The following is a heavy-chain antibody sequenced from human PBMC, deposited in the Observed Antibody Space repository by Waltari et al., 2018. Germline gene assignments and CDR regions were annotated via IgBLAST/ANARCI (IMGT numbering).Heavy chain of an antibody. J-gene: IGHJ4*02. CDR3: TTVWLLRSY. CDR2: SKSKTGGGTT. CDR1: GFTFSNAW. V-gene: IGHV3-15*01. D-gene: IGHD5-12*01. Sequence: EVQLVESGGGLVKPGGSLRLSCAASGFTFSNAWMSWVRQAPGKGLEGVGRSKSKTGGGTTDYAEPVKGRFTISREESKNTLYLQMNSLKTEDTAVYYWTTVWLLRSYWGQGTLVTVSS.